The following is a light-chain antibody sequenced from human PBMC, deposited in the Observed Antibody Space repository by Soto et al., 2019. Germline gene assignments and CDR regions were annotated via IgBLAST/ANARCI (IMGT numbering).Light chain of an antibody. CDR2: EVS. J-gene: IGLJ3*02. CDR1: SSDVGGYNY. Sequence: QSVLTRPASVSVSPGQSITISCTGTSSDVGGYNYVSWYQQHPGKAPKLMIYEVSNRPSGVSNRFSGSKSGNTASLTISGLQAEDEADYYCSSYTSSSTGVFGGGTKLTVL. V-gene: IGLV2-14*01. CDR3: SSYTSSSTGV.